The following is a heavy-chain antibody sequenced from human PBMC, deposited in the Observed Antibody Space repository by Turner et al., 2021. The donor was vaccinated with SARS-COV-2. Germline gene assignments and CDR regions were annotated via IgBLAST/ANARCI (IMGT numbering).Heavy chain of an antibody. D-gene: IGHD3-22*01. CDR3: ARVGHYDSSGYYLDY. CDR2: IIPIVGTA. CDR1: GGTFSSYA. Sequence: QVQLVQSGAEVKKPGSSVQVSCNASGGTFSSYAITWVRQAPGQGLEWMGGIIPIVGTANYAQKFQGRVTITADESTSTAYMELSSLRSEDTAVYYCARVGHYDSSGYYLDYWGQGTLVTVSS. J-gene: IGHJ4*02. V-gene: IGHV1-69*01.